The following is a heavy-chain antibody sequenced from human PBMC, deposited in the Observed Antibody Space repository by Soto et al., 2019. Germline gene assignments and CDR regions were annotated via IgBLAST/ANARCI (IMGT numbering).Heavy chain of an antibody. J-gene: IGHJ3*02. V-gene: IGHV4-39*07. CDR1: GGSISSSSYY. D-gene: IGHD5-12*01. CDR2: IYYSGST. Sequence: SETLSLTCTVSGGSISSSSYYWGWIRQPPGKGLEWIGNIYYSGSTNYNPSLKSRVTISVDTSKNQFSLKLSSVTAADTAVYYCARELDSGYDYGAFDIWGQGTMVTVSS. CDR3: ARELDSGYDYGAFDI.